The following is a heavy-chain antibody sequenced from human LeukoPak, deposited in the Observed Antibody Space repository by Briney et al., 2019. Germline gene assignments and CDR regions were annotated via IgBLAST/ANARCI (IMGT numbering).Heavy chain of an antibody. Sequence: PGGSLRLSCAASGFTFSSYAMNWVRQAPGKGLEWVAVISYDGSNKYYADSVKGRFTISRDNSKNTLYLQMNSLRAEDTAVYYCAKVMLWFGDLNDYWGQGTLVTVSS. D-gene: IGHD3-10*01. J-gene: IGHJ4*02. CDR2: ISYDGSNK. CDR3: AKVMLWFGDLNDY. V-gene: IGHV3-30*04. CDR1: GFTFSSYA.